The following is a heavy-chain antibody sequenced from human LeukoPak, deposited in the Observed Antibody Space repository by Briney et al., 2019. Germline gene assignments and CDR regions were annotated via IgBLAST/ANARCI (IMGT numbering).Heavy chain of an antibody. V-gene: IGHV4-34*01. CDR2: VNQRGGI. CDR1: GGSFSGYY. Sequence: SETLSLTCAVYGGSFSGYYWTWIRQPQGKELEWIGEVNQRGGISYNPSLKSGVSISVDTFKKQFSLKLTSVTAPATAVYFCASGGVGPRLQNWGQGSLVTVSS. CDR3: ASGGVGPRLQN. J-gene: IGHJ4*02. D-gene: IGHD2-8*01.